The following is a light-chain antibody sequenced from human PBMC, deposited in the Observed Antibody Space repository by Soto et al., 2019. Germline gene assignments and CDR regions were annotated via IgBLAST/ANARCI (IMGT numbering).Light chain of an antibody. CDR1: QSVSSSY. V-gene: IGKV3-20*01. CDR3: QQYGSSPRVT. Sequence: EIVLTQSPGTLSLSPGERATLSCRASQSVSSSYLAWYQQKPSLAPTLLIYGASSRATGIPDRFSGSGSGTDFTLTISRLEPEDFAVYYCQQYGSSPRVTFGPGTKVDIK. J-gene: IGKJ3*01. CDR2: GAS.